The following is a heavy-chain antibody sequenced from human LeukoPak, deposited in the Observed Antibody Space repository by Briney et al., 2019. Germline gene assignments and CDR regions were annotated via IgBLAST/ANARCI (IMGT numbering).Heavy chain of an antibody. CDR3: ASGPVERFVWRTPRVDY. CDR1: GFTSNNAW. J-gene: IGHJ4*02. Sequence: GGSLRLSCAVSGFTSNNAWMSWVRQAPGKGLEWVANIKQDGSEKYYVDSVKGRFTISRDNAKNSLYLQMNSLRAEDTAVYYCASGPVERFVWRTPRVDYWGQGALVTVSS. D-gene: IGHD3-3*01. V-gene: IGHV3-7*01. CDR2: IKQDGSEK.